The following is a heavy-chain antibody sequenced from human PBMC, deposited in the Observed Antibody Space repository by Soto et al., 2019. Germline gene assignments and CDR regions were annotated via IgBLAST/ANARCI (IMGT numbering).Heavy chain of an antibody. CDR3: ARGLGYGFYYYYYGMDV. V-gene: IGHV4-30-4*01. Sequence: SETLSLTCTVSRGSISSGDFYCSWIRQPPGKSLEWICYVYYSGCTHYNPSLKRRVTISVDTSKNQFSLKLSSVTVADTAVYYCARGLGYGFYYYYYGMDVWGEGTTVT. CDR2: VYYSGCT. D-gene: IGHD3-16*01. J-gene: IGHJ6*01. CDR1: RGSISSGDFY.